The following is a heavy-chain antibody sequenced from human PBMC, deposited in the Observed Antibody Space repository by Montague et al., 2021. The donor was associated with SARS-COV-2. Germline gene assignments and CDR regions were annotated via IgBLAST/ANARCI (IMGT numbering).Heavy chain of an antibody. V-gene: IGHV3-13*01. D-gene: IGHD4-23*01. CDR3: ARGDQLRGYYYGMDV. Sequence: SLRLSCAASGFTFSSYDMHWVRQAPGKGLEWVSAIGTSGDTYYVGSVKGRFTIYRENAKDSLYLQMNSLRVGDTAVYYCARGDQLRGYYYGMDVWGQGTTVTVSS. CDR1: GFTFSSYD. CDR2: IGTSGDT. J-gene: IGHJ6*02.